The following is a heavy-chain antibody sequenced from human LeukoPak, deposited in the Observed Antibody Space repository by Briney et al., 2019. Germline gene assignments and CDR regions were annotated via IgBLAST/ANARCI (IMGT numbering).Heavy chain of an antibody. CDR1: DYSISSGYY. V-gene: IGHV4-38-2*02. CDR3: AREYYYDASASPLAY. J-gene: IGHJ4*02. D-gene: IGHD3-22*01. Sequence: PPETLSLTCTVSDYSISSGYYWGWIRQSPGKGLEWIGTIYHTGYTYYNPSVKGRVTISMDTSKNQFSLKLSSVTTADTAVYFCAREYYYDASASPLAYWGQGALVTVSS. CDR2: IYHTGYT.